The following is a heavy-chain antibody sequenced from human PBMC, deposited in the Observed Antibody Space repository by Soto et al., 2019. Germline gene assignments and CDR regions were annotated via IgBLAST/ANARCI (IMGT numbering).Heavy chain of an antibody. Sequence: EVQLVESGGGLVQPGGSLRLSCAASGFTFTAYSMNWVRQAPGKGLEWGSYISSGSGSIYYADSVKGRFTISRDDAKNSLYLQMNSLRDEDTAVYYCARDFWDYWGQGTVVTVSS. CDR1: GFTFTAYS. V-gene: IGHV3-48*02. J-gene: IGHJ4*02. CDR2: ISSGSGSI. CDR3: ARDFWDY. D-gene: IGHD3-3*01.